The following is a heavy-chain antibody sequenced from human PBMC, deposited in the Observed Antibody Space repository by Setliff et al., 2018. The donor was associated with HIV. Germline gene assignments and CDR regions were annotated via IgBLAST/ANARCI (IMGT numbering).Heavy chain of an antibody. Sequence: GESLKISCKASGFTFTDYWIGWVRQMPGKGLEWMGTIYPGDSDTRYSPSFRGQVTISADKSINAAYLQWSSLKASDTAMYYCASWELQTGRGAFDVWGQGTMVTVSS. CDR1: GFTFTDYW. D-gene: IGHD1-7*01. CDR3: ASWELQTGRGAFDV. V-gene: IGHV5-51*01. CDR2: IYPGDSDT. J-gene: IGHJ3*01.